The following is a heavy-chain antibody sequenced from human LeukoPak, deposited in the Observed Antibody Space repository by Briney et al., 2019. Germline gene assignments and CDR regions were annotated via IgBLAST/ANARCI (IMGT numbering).Heavy chain of an antibody. CDR2: INHSGST. V-gene: IGHV4-34*01. D-gene: IGHD3-9*01. CDR3: ARGMPLRYFDWLLPGGDY. J-gene: IGHJ4*02. CDR1: GRSFSGYY. Sequence: SETLSLTCAVYGRSFSGYYWSWIRQPPGKGLEWIGEINHSGSTNYNPSLKSRVTISVDTSKNQFSLKLSPVTAADTAVYYCARGMPLRYFDWLLPGGDYWGQGTLVTVSS.